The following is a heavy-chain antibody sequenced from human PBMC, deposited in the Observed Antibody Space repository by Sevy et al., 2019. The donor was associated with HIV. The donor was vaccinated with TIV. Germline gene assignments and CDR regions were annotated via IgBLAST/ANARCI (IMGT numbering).Heavy chain of an antibody. V-gene: IGHV3-21*01. CDR3: ARDRDETYYDFWSGPNYFDY. CDR2: ISSSSSYI. D-gene: IGHD3-3*01. CDR1: GFPFSSYS. J-gene: IGHJ4*02. Sequence: GGSLRLSCAASGFPFSSYSMNWVRQAPGKGLEWVSSISSSSSYIYYADSVKGRFTISRDNAKNSLYLQMNSLRAEDTAVYYCARDRDETYYDFWSGPNYFDYWGQGTLVTVSS.